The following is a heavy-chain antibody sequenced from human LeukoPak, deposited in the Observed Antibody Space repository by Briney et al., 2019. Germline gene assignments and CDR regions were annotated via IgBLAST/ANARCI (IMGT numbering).Heavy chain of an antibody. Sequence: PSETLSLTCTVSGGSISTYYWSWIRQPPGKGLEWIGYIHYSGSTNYNPSLKSRVTISVDTSKNLFSLRLTSVTAADTAVYYCARHSPHSRDLGSARNFDYWGQGTLVTVSS. J-gene: IGHJ4*02. CDR3: ARHSPHSRDLGSARNFDY. CDR1: GGSISTYY. CDR2: IHYSGST. D-gene: IGHD7-27*01. V-gene: IGHV4-59*08.